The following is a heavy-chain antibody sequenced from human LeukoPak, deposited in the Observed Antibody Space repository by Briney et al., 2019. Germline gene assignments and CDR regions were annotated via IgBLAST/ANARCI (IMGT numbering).Heavy chain of an antibody. V-gene: IGHV3-43D*04. CDR2: ISCDGDTT. D-gene: IGHD6-6*01. CDR1: GFVFDDYA. CDR3: AKEGSIASPDGYFDY. Sequence: PGGSLRLSCTASGFVFDDYAMHWVRQAPGRGLKWVSLISCDGDTTKYADSVKGRFTISRDNREKPLYLKTNSITEEDTALYYCAKEGSIASPDGYFDYWGQGTLVSVSS. J-gene: IGHJ4*02.